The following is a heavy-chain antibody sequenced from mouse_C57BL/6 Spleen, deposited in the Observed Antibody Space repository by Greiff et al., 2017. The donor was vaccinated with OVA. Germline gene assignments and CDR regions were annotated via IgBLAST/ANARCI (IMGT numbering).Heavy chain of an antibody. J-gene: IGHJ3*01. Sequence: ESGPGLVKPSQSLSLTCSVTGYSITSGYYWNWIRQFPGNKLEWMGYISYDGSNNYNPSLKNRISITRDTSKNQFFLKLNSVTTEDTATYYCARDSTDGAYWGQGTLVTVSA. CDR3: ARDSTDGAY. V-gene: IGHV3-6*01. D-gene: IGHD1-1*01. CDR2: ISYDGSN. CDR1: GYSITSGYY.